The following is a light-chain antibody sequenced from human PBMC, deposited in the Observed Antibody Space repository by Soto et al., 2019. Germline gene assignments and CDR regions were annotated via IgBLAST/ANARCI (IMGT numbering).Light chain of an antibody. CDR1: QSISRY. CDR2: DAS. J-gene: IGKJ1*01. V-gene: IGKV3-11*01. Sequence: VVWTPSPAELSLPPRDRATLSCMASQSISRYLAWYQQKPGQAPRLLIYDASSRATGIPARFSGSGSGTDFTLTISSLEPEDFAVYYCQQLTDWPPQWTVGQGAKVDIK. CDR3: QQLTDWPPQWT.